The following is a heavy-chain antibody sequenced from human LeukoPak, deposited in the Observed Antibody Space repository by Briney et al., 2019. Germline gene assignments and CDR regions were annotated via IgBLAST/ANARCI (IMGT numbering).Heavy chain of an antibody. J-gene: IGHJ6*03. Sequence: GGSLRLSCAASGFTFSDYGMSWVRQAPGKGLKWVSTISDGGTITYYADSVKGRFTISRDNSKNTLYLQMNSLRAEDTAVYYCAKGGYSNGRYYYYYMDVWGEGTTVTVSS. V-gene: IGHV3-23*01. CDR2: ISDGGTIT. D-gene: IGHD5-18*01. CDR1: GFTFSDYG. CDR3: AKGGYSNGRYYYYYMDV.